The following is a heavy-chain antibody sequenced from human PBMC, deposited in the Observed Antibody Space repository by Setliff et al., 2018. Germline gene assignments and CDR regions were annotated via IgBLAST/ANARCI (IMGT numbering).Heavy chain of an antibody. D-gene: IGHD3-22*01. Sequence: ASVKVSCKASGYTFTSHYMHWVRQAPGLGLEWMGTINPSSGRTSYAQKFQGRVTMTRDTSTSTVYMDMSSLRSKDTAVYYCARDVFPYHYEGAFDIWGQGTMVTVSS. CDR1: GYTFTSHY. V-gene: IGHV1-46*01. CDR2: INPSSGRT. CDR3: ARDVFPYHYEGAFDI. J-gene: IGHJ3*02.